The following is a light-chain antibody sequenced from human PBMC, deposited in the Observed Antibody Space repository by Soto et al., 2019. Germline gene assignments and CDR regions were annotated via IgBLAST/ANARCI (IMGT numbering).Light chain of an antibody. Sequence: EIVLTQSPGTLSLSPGERATLSCRASQSVSSTYLAWYQQKPGQAPRLLIYGASSSATGIPDRFSGSGSGTDFTLTSSRLEPEDFGVYYCQQYGSSPTWKVGQGSKVEIK. CDR3: QQYGSSPTWK. CDR2: GAS. J-gene: IGKJ1*01. CDR1: QSVSSTY. V-gene: IGKV3-20*01.